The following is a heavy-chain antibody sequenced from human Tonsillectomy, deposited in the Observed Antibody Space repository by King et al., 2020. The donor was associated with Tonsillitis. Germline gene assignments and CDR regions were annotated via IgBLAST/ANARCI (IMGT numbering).Heavy chain of an antibody. CDR1: GFSFSSFA. Sequence: VQLVESGGGVVQPGRSLRLSCAASGFSFSSFAMHWVRQAPGKGLEWVAVISFDGSRINYADSVKGRFTISRDNSNSTLYLHMNSLRAEDTAVFYCARERLYSSGWGIDYWGQGALLTVSS. J-gene: IGHJ4*02. CDR2: ISFDGSRI. CDR3: ARERLYSSGWGIDY. D-gene: IGHD6-19*01. V-gene: IGHV3-30*19.